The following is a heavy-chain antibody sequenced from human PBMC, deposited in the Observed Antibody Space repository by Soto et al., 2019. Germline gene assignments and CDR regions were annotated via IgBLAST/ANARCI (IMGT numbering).Heavy chain of an antibody. J-gene: IGHJ4*02. V-gene: IGHV4-39*01. CDR3: ARLYGYSYGLFDY. CDR1: GGSISSSSYY. CDR2: IYYSGST. D-gene: IGHD5-18*01. Sequence: SETLSLTCTVSGGSISSSSYYWGWIRQPPGKGLEWIGSIYYSGSTYYNPSLKSRVTISVDTSKNQFSLKLSSVTAADTAVYYCARLYGYSYGLFDYWGQGTLVTVSS.